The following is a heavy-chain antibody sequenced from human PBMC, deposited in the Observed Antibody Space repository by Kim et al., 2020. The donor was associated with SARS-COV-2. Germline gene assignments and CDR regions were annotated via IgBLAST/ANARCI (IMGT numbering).Heavy chain of an antibody. CDR3: AKELYGKSFFDS. V-gene: IGHV3-30*02. D-gene: IGHD2-8*01. Sequence: YYEDSVKGRFTISRDNSKNMVYMQMNSLRVEDTAVYYCAKELYGKSFFDSWGQGTLVTVSS. J-gene: IGHJ4*02.